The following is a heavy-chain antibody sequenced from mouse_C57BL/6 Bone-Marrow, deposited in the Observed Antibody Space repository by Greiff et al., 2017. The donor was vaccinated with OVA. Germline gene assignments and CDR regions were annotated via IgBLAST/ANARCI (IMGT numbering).Heavy chain of an antibody. CDR2: ISDGGSYT. D-gene: IGHD1-1*01. Sequence: EVQLVESGGGLVKPGGSLKLSCAASGFTFSSYAMSWVRQTPEKRLEWVATISDGGSYTYYPDNVKGRFTISRDNAKNNLYLQMSHLKSEDTAMYYCASLITTVVEENYFDYWGQGTTLTVSS. V-gene: IGHV5-4*01. J-gene: IGHJ2*01. CDR3: ASLITTVVEENYFDY. CDR1: GFTFSSYA.